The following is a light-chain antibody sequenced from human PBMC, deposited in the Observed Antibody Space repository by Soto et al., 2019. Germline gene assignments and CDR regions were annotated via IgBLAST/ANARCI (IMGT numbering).Light chain of an antibody. J-gene: IGKJ4*01. CDR3: QQRRSWPLT. CDR1: QSISSY. Sequence: EIVLTQSPATLSLSPGERATLSCRANQSISSYLAWYQQKPGQAPRLLIYDGSNRATGIPARFSGSGSETDFTLTISSLEPEDFASYYCQQRRSWPLTFGGGTKVEIK. CDR2: DGS. V-gene: IGKV3-11*01.